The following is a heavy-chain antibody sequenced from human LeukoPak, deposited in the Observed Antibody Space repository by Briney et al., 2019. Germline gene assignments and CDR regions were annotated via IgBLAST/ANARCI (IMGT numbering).Heavy chain of an antibody. D-gene: IGHD3-3*01. V-gene: IGHV3-7*01. CDR1: GFTFISYS. Sequence: GGSLRLSCAASGFTFISYSMSWVRQAPGKGLEWVANIKQDGSEKYYVDSVKGRFTISRDNAKNSLYLQMNSLRAEDTAVYYCARVSGYYDFWSNYYYYMDVWGKGTTVTVSS. CDR2: IKQDGSEK. CDR3: ARVSGYYDFWSNYYYYMDV. J-gene: IGHJ6*03.